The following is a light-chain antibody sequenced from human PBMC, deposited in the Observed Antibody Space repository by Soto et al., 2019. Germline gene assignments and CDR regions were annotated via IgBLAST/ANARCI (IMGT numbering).Light chain of an antibody. CDR2: SAS. CDR1: QSVSSN. V-gene: IGKV3-20*01. J-gene: IGKJ5*01. CDR3: QQHDILPIT. Sequence: EIVLTQSPGTLSLSPGERATLSCRASQSVSSNLAWYQQKPGQAPRLLIYSASTRATDFPARFSGAGSGTDFTLTISRLEPEDFALYYCQQHDILPITFGQGTRLEI.